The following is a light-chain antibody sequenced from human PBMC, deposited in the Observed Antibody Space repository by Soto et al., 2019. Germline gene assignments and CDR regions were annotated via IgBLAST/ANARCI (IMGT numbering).Light chain of an antibody. CDR1: SSDVGAYNF. CDR3: SSYAGSNNAL. Sequence: QSALTQPPSASGSPGQSVIISCTGTSSDVGAYNFVSWYQQDPGKAPKLLIYEVSKRPSGVPDRFSGSKSGNTASLTVSGLQAEDEADYFCSSYAGSNNALFGGGTKLTVL. V-gene: IGLV2-8*01. CDR2: EVS. J-gene: IGLJ2*01.